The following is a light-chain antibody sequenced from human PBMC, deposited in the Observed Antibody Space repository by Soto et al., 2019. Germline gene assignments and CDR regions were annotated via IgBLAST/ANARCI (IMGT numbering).Light chain of an antibody. CDR1: LSLSSY. J-gene: IGKJ1*01. Sequence: EVVLTQFPATLSLSPGDRATLSCRASLSLSSYLTWYQQKPGQAPRLLFYDVSNRATGVPDRFTSSGSGTDFTLTSSRLEAEDFAVYYWQQRGDWPAFGQGTKVEIK. CDR2: DVS. V-gene: IGKV3-11*01. CDR3: QQRGDWPA.